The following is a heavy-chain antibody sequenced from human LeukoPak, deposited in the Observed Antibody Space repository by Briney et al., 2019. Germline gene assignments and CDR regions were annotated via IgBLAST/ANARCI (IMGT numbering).Heavy chain of an antibody. CDR1: GGSFSGYY. CDR3: AVRYYDFWSGYYTDDY. J-gene: IGHJ4*02. D-gene: IGHD3-3*01. V-gene: IGHV4-34*01. Sequence: SETLSLTCAVYGGSFSGYYWSWIRQSPGKGLEWIGEINHSGSTNYNPSLKSRVTITVDTSKNQFSLKLSSVTAADTAVYYCAVRYYDFWSGYYTDDYWGQGTLVTVSS. CDR2: INHSGST.